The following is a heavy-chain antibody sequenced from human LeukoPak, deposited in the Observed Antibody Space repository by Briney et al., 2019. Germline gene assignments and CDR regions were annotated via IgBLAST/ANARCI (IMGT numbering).Heavy chain of an antibody. CDR1: RFTFSSYA. CDR2: IGGSGGST. V-gene: IGHV3-23*01. J-gene: IGHJ4*02. CDR3: ATIPPRNYFDG. D-gene: IGHD1-7*01. Sequence: PGGSLRLSCAASRFTFSSYAMGWVRQAPGKGLEWVSAIGGSGGSTYYADSVKGRFTISRDNSKNTLYLQMNSLRAEDTAVYYCATIPPRNYFDGWGQGTLVTVSS.